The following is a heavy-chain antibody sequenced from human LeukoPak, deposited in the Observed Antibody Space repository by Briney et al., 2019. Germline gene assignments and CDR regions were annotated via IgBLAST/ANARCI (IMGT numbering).Heavy chain of an antibody. CDR2: IYPNSGAT. CDR3: ARDGDAVMVDFDY. CDR1: GYTFTGYY. D-gene: IGHD5-18*01. J-gene: IGHJ4*02. V-gene: IGHV1-2*02. Sequence: ASVKVSCKASGYTFTGYYMHWVRPAPGQGLEWRGWIYPNSGATRYAQKFQGRITVTRDTSISTAYMELRTLTPDDTAVYYCARDGDAVMVDFDYWGQGTLVTVSS.